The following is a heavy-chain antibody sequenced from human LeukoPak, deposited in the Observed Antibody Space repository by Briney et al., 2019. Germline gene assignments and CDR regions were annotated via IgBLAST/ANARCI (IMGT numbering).Heavy chain of an antibody. CDR1: GYTFTGYY. V-gene: IGHV1-2*02. CDR2: INPNSGGT. Sequence: ASVKVSCKASGYTFTGYYMHWVRQAPGQGLEWMGWINPNSGGTNYAQKFQGRVTMTRDTSISTAYMDLSKLRSDDTAVYYCARGRKYGGLSDYWGQGTLVTVSS. D-gene: IGHD5-12*01. J-gene: IGHJ4*02. CDR3: ARGRKYGGLSDY.